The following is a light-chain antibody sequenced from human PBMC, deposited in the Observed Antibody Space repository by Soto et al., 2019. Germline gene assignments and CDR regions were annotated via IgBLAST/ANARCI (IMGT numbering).Light chain of an antibody. CDR3: EEYNCSPFP. V-gene: IGKV1-27*01. J-gene: IGKJ3*01. CDR1: QGVKAY. Sequence: DIRMTQSPSSLSASVGDRVTITCRASQGVKAYLAWHQQKPGKPPKVLIYGTSTLQSGAPSRFSGRGSGSDVTLTISGPQPEYGGPSDYEEYNCSPFPFGPGTKVDIK. CDR2: GTS.